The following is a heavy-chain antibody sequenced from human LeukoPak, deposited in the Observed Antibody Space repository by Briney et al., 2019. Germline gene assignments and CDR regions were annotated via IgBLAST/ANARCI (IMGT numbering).Heavy chain of an antibody. Sequence: GGSLRLPCAASGFTFSDYYMSWIRRAPGKGLEWVSDLSGSGDSKFYLDSVKGRFTISRDNAKKSLYLQLSSLRAEDTAVYYCARRAYNDHFFDYWGQGTLVTVSP. D-gene: IGHD5-24*01. CDR1: GFTFSDYY. J-gene: IGHJ4*02. CDR3: ARRAYNDHFFDY. CDR2: LSGSGDSK. V-gene: IGHV3-11*01.